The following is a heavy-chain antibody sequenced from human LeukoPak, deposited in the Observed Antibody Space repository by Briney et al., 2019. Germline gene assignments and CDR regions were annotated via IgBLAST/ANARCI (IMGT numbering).Heavy chain of an antibody. CDR2: IKQDGSEK. Sequence: GGSLRFSCAASGFTFSSNYMSWFGQAPGKGLEWVANIKQDGSEKYSVDSVKGRFTISRDNAKNSLYLQMNSLRAEDTAVYYCARDRWDIVVVPAAPFDYWGQGTLVTVSS. D-gene: IGHD2-2*01. CDR3: ARDRWDIVVVPAAPFDY. CDR1: GFTFSSNY. V-gene: IGHV3-7*01. J-gene: IGHJ4*02.